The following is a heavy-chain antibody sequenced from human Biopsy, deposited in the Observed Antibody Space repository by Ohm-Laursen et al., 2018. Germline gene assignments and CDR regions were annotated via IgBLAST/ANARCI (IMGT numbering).Heavy chain of an antibody. V-gene: IGHV4-39*01. Sequence: SETLSLTCTVSGGSISNNNYYWGWNRQPPGKGLEWIGSIFYRGSTHYKPSLKSRVNISVDTSKNQFSLKLNSVTAADTAVYYCARDYDTSGYYYVSWGQGTLVTVSS. J-gene: IGHJ5*02. CDR3: ARDYDTSGYYYVS. D-gene: IGHD3-22*01. CDR1: GGSISNNNYY. CDR2: IFYRGST.